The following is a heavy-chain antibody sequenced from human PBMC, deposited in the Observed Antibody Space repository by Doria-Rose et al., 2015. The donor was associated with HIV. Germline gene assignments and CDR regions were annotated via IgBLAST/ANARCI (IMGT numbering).Heavy chain of an antibody. CDR2: ISWNSGII. CDR1: GFTFDDYA. CDR3: AKDSGSDQGRDGAFHI. V-gene: IGHV3-9*01. D-gene: IGHD5-12*01. J-gene: IGHJ3*02. Sequence: DSGGGLVQPGRSLRLSCAASGFTFDDYAMHWVRQAPGKGLEWVSGISWNSGIIGYADSVKGRLTISRDNAKNSLYLHLNRLRADDTAVYYCAKDSGSDQGRDGAFHIWGQGTMVTVSS.